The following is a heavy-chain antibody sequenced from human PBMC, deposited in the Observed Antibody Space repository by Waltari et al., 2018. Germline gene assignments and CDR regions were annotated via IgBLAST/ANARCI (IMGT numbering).Heavy chain of an antibody. Sequence: QVQLVQSGAEVKRPGSSVKVSCRASGGIFTNYAHSWVRQAPGQGLEWMGGIIPIFGTANSAQKFQGRLTITSDESTSTAYMELSSLRPEDTAVYFCARDLGAMKVTSALEIWGQGTRVTVSS. CDR3: ARDLGAMKVTSALEI. D-gene: IGHD3-10*01. CDR1: GGIFTNYA. CDR2: IIPIFGTA. V-gene: IGHV1-69*05. J-gene: IGHJ3*02.